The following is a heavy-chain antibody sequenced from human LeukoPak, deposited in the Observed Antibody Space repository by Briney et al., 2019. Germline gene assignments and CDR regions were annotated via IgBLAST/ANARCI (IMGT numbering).Heavy chain of an antibody. CDR2: ISAYNGNT. D-gene: IGHD3-9*01. CDR3: ARDIGYDILTGYYRYYGMDV. Sequence: ASVKVSCKASGGTFSSYAISWVRQAPGQGLEWMGWISAYNGNTNYAQKLQGRVTMTTDTSTSTAYMELRSLRSDDTAVYYCARDIGYDILTGYYRYYGMDVWGQGTTVTVSS. J-gene: IGHJ6*02. CDR1: GGTFSSYA. V-gene: IGHV1-18*01.